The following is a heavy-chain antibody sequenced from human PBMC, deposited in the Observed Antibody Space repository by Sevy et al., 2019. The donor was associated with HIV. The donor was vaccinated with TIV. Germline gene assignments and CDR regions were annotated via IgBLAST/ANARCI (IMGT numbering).Heavy chain of an antibody. J-gene: IGHJ3*02. CDR3: AKDRSIAARRDAFDI. CDR2: IRYDGSNK. D-gene: IGHD6-6*01. Sequence: GGSLRLSCAASGFTFSSYGMHWVRQAPGKGLEWVAFIRYDGSNKYYADSVKGRFTISSDNSKNTLYLQMNSLRAEDTAVYYGAKDRSIAARRDAFDIWGQGTMVTVSS. V-gene: IGHV3-30*02. CDR1: GFTFSSYG.